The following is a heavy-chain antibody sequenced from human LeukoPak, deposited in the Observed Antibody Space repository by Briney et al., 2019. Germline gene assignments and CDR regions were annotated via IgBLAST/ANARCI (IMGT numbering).Heavy chain of an antibody. CDR2: IYYSGST. Sequence: PSETLSLTCTVSGGSISSYYWSWIRQPPGKGLEWIGYIYYSGSTNYNPSFKSRVTISVDTSKNQFSLKLSSVTAADTAVYYCARGKDYVPPYYFDYWGQGTLVTVSS. V-gene: IGHV4-59*01. CDR3: ARGKDYVPPYYFDY. J-gene: IGHJ4*02. D-gene: IGHD4-17*01. CDR1: GGSISSYY.